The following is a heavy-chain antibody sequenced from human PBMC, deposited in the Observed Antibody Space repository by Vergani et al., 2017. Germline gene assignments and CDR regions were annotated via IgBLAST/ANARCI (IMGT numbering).Heavy chain of an antibody. CDR3: TTGRYFDRYYFDY. D-gene: IGHD3-9*01. Sequence: EVQLVESGGGPVKPGGSLRLSCAASGVAINTYSMHWVRQAPGKGLEWVGRIKSKTDGGTTDYAAPVKGIFTISRDDSTNTLYLQMNSLKTEDTAVYYCTTGRYFDRYYFDYWGQGTLVTVSS. V-gene: IGHV3-15*01. CDR1: GVAINTYS. CDR2: IKSKTDGGTT. J-gene: IGHJ4*02.